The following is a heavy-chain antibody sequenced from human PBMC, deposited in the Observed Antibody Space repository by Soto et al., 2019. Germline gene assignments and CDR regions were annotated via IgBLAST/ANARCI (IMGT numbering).Heavy chain of an antibody. D-gene: IGHD1-20*01. CDR3: ARGYNWNVGAGDFDY. CDR2: IKQDGSEK. Sequence: EVQLVEAGGGLVQPGGSLRLSCAASGFTVSSYWMSWVRQAPGKGLEWVANIKQDGSEKYYVDSVKGRFTISRDNAKNSLYLQMNSLRAEDTAVYYCARGYNWNVGAGDFDYWGQGTLVTVSS. V-gene: IGHV3-7*01. CDR1: GFTVSSYW. J-gene: IGHJ4*02.